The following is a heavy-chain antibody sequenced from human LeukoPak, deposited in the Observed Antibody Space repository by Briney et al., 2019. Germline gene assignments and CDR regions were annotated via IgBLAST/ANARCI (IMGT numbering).Heavy chain of an antibody. CDR2: INPSGGST. J-gene: IGHJ4*02. V-gene: IGHV1-46*01. Sequence: ASVKVSCKASGYTFTSYYMHWLRQTPGQGLEWMGIINPSGGSTSYAQKFQGRVTMTRETSTSTVYMELSSLRSEDTAVYYCASGYSYGFFDYWGQGTLVTVSS. CDR3: ASGYSYGFFDY. D-gene: IGHD5-18*01. CDR1: GYTFTSYY.